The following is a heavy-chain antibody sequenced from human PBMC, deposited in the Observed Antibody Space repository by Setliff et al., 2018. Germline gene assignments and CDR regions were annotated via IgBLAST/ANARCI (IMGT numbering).Heavy chain of an antibody. D-gene: IGHD3-10*01. J-gene: IGHJ4*02. CDR3: AREALQRAGLYFFDI. CDR1: GGTLNTYG. CDR2: IIPIIGEP. V-gene: IGHV1-69*13. Sequence: AASVKVSCKASGGTLNTYGLSWVRQAPGQGLEWMGGIIPIIGEPNYAQKFQGRVTITADESTSTAYMELRSLKSEDTAVYYCAREALQRAGLYFFDIWGQGMLVTVSS.